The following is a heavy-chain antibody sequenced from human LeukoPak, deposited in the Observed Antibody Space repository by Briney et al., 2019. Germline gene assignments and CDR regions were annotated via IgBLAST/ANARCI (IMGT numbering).Heavy chain of an antibody. CDR2: INRSGSI. CDR3: VRGVGNY. J-gene: IGHJ4*02. V-gene: IGHV4-34*01. Sequence: PSETLSLTRAVYGGSFSGYHWSWIRQPPGKGLEWIGEINRSGSINYNPSLKSRVTISVDTSKNLYSLRLSSVTAADTAVYFCVRGVGNYWGRGTLVTVSS. CDR1: GGSFSGYH.